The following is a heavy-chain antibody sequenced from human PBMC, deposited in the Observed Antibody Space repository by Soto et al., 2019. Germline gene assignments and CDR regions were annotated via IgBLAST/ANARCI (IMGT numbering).Heavy chain of an antibody. CDR1: GFTFSSYS. Sequence: GGSLRLSCAASGFTFSSYSMNWVRQAPGKGLEWVSSISSSSSYIYYADSVKGRFTISRDNAKNSLYLQMNSLRAEDTAVYYSACWCGGDCYAFDIWGQGTMVTVSS. J-gene: IGHJ3*02. D-gene: IGHD2-21*02. V-gene: IGHV3-21*01. CDR2: ISSSSSYI. CDR3: ACWCGGDCYAFDI.